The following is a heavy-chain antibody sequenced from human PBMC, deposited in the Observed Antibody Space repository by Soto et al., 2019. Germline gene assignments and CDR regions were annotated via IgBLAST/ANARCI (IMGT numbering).Heavy chain of an antibody. V-gene: IGHV5-51*04. D-gene: IGHD3-22*01. J-gene: IGHJ4*02. CDR3: AMMDHFVTSARASADVVY. CDR2: IYPGDSDT. Sequence: GECRESSYCGTGYILNYYRIGEVRQKRGKVLEWLGLIYPGDSDTRYSPSFQGQVTISPDKPISTAYLQWNSLMAWDTAMYCCAMMDHFVTSARASADVVYWGQGTLVTV. CDR1: GYILNYYR.